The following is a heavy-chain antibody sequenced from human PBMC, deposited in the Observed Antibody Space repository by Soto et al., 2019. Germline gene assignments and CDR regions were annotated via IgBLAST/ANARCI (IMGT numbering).Heavy chain of an antibody. CDR2: ISYDGSNK. Sequence: PGGSLRLSCAASGFTFSSYGMHWVRQAPGKGLEWVAVISYDGSNKYYADSVKGRFTISRDNSKNTLYLQMNSLRAEDTAVYYCAKDLAFTPTYWGQGTLVTVSS. J-gene: IGHJ4*02. CDR3: AKDLAFTPTY. V-gene: IGHV3-30*18. CDR1: GFTFSSYG. D-gene: IGHD3-16*01.